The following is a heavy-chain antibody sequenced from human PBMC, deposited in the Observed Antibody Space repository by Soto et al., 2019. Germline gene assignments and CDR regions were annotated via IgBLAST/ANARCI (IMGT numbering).Heavy chain of an antibody. V-gene: IGHV4-59*01. J-gene: IGHJ6*02. CDR2: IYYSGST. CDR3: ARDSRGVAAYGMDV. CDR1: GGSISSYY. Sequence: LETLSLTCTVSGGSISSYYWSWIRQPPGKGLEWIGYIYYSGSTNYNPSLKSRVTISVDTSKNQFSLKLSSVTAADTAVYYCARDSRGVAAYGMDVWGQGTTVTVSS. D-gene: IGHD3-10*01.